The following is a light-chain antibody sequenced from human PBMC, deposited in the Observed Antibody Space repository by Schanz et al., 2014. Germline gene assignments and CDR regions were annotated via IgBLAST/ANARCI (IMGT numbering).Light chain of an antibody. CDR3: CSYAGSSTYVV. Sequence: QSALTQPPSASGSPGQSVTISCTGTSSDVGGYNYVSWYQQHPVKAPKLMIYEVSKRPSGVSNRISGSKSGNTASLTISGVQAEDEADYYCCSYAGSSTYVVFGGGTKLTVL. V-gene: IGLV2-23*02. J-gene: IGLJ2*01. CDR2: EVS. CDR1: SSDVGGYNY.